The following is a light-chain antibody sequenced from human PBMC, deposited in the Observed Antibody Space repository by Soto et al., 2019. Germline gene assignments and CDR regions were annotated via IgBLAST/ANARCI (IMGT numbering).Light chain of an antibody. J-gene: IGLJ1*01. CDR3: NSYTSKSTGV. CDR1: SSDVGGYNY. CDR2: ELI. Sequence: QSALTQPASVSGSPGQSITISCTGTSSDVGGYNYVSWYQQHPGKAPKLIIYELINRPSGVSNRFSGSKSGNTASLTISGLQAEDEADYYCNSYTSKSTGVFGTGTKLTVI. V-gene: IGLV2-14*01.